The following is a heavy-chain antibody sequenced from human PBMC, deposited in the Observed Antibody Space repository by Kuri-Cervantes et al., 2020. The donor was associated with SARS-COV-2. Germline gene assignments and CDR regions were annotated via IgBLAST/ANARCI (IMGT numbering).Heavy chain of an antibody. V-gene: IGHV1-69*05. D-gene: IGHD3-16*02. CDR3: ASLLSNRGEYYFDY. Sequence: SVKVSCKASGGTFSSYAISWVRQAPGQGLEWMGGIIPIFGAANYAQKFQGRVTMTTDTSTSAAYMELRSLRSDDTAVYYCASLLSNRGEYYFDYWGQGTLVTVSS. J-gene: IGHJ4*02. CDR1: GGTFSSYA. CDR2: IIPIFGAA.